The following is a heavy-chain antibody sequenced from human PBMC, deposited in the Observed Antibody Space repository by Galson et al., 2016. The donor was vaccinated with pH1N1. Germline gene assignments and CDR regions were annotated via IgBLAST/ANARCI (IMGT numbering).Heavy chain of an antibody. D-gene: IGHD6-13*01. Sequence: SLRLSCAASGFTFSNYWMSWVRQAPGKGLEWVANINQTGSVQYYVDSVKGRFTISRDDAKNSLYLQMNSLTAEDTAVYYCARAIFAAAAVWGQGTQVTVSS. CDR1: GFTFSNYW. J-gene: IGHJ4*02. CDR2: INQTGSVQ. V-gene: IGHV3-7*03. CDR3: ARAIFAAAAV.